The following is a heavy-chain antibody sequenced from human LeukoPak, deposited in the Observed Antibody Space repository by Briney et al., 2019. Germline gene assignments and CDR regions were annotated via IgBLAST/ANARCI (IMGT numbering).Heavy chain of an antibody. CDR2: IIPIFGTA. CDR1: GGTFSSYA. J-gene: IGHJ6*03. D-gene: IGHD5-12*01. Sequence: AASVKVSCKASGGTFSSYAISWVRQAPGQGLEWMGGIIPIFGTANYAQKLQGRVTNTADEYTSTDYMELGSLRSDDKAVYYCARNEGTERIVATWGDHLLYYYYYMDVWGKGTTVTVSS. V-gene: IGHV1-69*01. CDR3: ARNEGTERIVATWGDHLLYYYYYMDV.